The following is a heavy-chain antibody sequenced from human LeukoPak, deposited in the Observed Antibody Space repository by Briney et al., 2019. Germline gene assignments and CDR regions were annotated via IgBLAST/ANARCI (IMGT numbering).Heavy chain of an antibody. V-gene: IGHV4-30-4*01. CDR2: IYYSGST. D-gene: IGHD3-16*01. J-gene: IGHJ4*02. Sequence: PSETLSLTRTVSGGSISSGNYYWTWVRQPPGKGLEWIGHIYYSGSTYYNPSLKSRVTISLDTSKNQFSLELSSVTAADTAIYYCARELGYWGQGTLVTVSS. CDR3: ARELGY. CDR1: GGSISSGNYY.